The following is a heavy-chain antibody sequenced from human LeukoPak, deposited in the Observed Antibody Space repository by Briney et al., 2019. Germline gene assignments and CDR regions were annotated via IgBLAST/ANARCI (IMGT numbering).Heavy chain of an antibody. CDR2: IIPIFGTA. CDR1: GGTFSSYA. V-gene: IGHV1-69*06. CDR3: ARDQPTIRFPYFGY. J-gene: IGHJ4*02. Sequence: GASVKVSCKASGGTFSSYAISWVRQAPGQGLEWMGRIIPIFGTANYAQKFQGRVTITADKSTSTAYMELSSLRSEDTAVYYCARDQPTIRFPYFGYWGQGTLVTVSS. D-gene: IGHD5-24*01.